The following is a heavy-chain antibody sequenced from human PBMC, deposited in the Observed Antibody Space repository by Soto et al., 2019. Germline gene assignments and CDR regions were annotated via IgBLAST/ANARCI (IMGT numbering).Heavy chain of an antibody. CDR3: ARGVGSSPPRY. CDR1: GGSISFYY. V-gene: IGHV4-59*01. Sequence: SETLSLTCTISGGSISFYYWSWIRQSPGQGLEWIGYIYDSGSPYYNPSLKTRVTISADTSKNQISLKLTSATAADTAVYFCARGVGSSPPRYWGRGTLVTVSS. D-gene: IGHD3-9*01. CDR2: IYDSGSP. J-gene: IGHJ4*02.